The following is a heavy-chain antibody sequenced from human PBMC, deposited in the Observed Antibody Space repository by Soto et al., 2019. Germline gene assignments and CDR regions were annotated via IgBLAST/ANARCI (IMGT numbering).Heavy chain of an antibody. V-gene: IGHV3-23*04. CDR1: GFTYSSFA. CDR3: AKDGFGSGTYYHHFNWDAP. J-gene: IGHJ5*02. Sequence: EVQLVESGGGLVRPGGSLRISCVASGFTYSSFAIHWVRQAPGKGLEWVSCVSGRGDDAYDADSVKGRFTVSRDNTRNTVTLQMKGMRVEDTAVYYCAKDGFGSGTYYHHFNWDAPWGPGTLVTVSS. D-gene: IGHD3-10*01. CDR2: VSGRGDDA.